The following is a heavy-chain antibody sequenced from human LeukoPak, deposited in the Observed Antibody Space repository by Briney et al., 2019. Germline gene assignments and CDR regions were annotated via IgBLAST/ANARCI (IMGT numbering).Heavy chain of an antibody. Sequence: GGSLRLSCAASGFTFSSYSMNWVRQAPGKGLEWVSSISSSSSYIYYADSVKGRFTISRDNAKNSLFLQMNSLRAEDTALYYCAKAPGWELKRYFQHWGQGTLVTVSS. D-gene: IGHD1-26*01. CDR3: AKAPGWELKRYFQH. CDR2: ISSSSSYI. CDR1: GFTFSSYS. V-gene: IGHV3-21*04. J-gene: IGHJ1*01.